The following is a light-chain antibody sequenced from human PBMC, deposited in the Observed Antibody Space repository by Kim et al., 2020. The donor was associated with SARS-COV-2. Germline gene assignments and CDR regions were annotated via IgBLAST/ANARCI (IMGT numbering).Light chain of an antibody. V-gene: IGKV3-11*01. Sequence: SLSPGERATLSCRASQSVSTYLAWYQQTPGQAPRLLIYHASNRATGIPARFSGSGSGTDFTLTISSLEPEDFAVYYCQQRSNWPRTFGRGTKLEI. CDR2: HAS. CDR3: QQRSNWPRT. J-gene: IGKJ2*02. CDR1: QSVSTY.